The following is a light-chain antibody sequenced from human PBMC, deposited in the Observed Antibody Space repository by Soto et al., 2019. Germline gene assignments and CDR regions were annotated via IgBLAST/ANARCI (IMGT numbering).Light chain of an antibody. Sequence: QSALTQPRSVSGSPGQSVTISCTGTSSDVGGYNYVSWHQKYPGKAPRLMIYDVSKRPSGVPDRFSGSKSGNTASLTISGLQAEDEADYYCCSHAGSFTLVFGGGTQLTVL. J-gene: IGLJ2*01. V-gene: IGLV2-11*01. CDR1: SSDVGGYNY. CDR2: DVS. CDR3: CSHAGSFTLV.